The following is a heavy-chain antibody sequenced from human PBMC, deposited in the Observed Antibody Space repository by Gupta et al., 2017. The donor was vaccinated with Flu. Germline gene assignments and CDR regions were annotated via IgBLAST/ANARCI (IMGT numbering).Heavy chain of an antibody. CDR1: GIIVSSNY. CDR2: INTAGTT. Sequence: EVQLVETGGGLIQPGGSLRLSCAAYGIIVSSNYMTWVRQAPGKGLEWVSGINTAGTTFYADSVKGRFSLSRDSSKNTLCLQMNSLRAEDTALYYCARGRDYTFDIWGQGTMVTVSS. J-gene: IGHJ3*02. D-gene: IGHD4-4*01. V-gene: IGHV3-53*02. CDR3: ARGRDYTFDI.